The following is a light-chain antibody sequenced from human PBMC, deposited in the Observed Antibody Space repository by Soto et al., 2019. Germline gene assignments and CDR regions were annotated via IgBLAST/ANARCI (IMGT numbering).Light chain of an antibody. Sequence: DIQMTQSPSTLSASVGDRVTITCRASQSISSWLAWYQQKPGKAPKLLIYDAYSLESGVPARFSGSGSGTEFTLTTSNLQPDDFATYYCQQYNSYSAFGQGTKVEIK. CDR1: QSISSW. CDR2: DAY. J-gene: IGKJ1*01. V-gene: IGKV1-5*01. CDR3: QQYNSYSA.